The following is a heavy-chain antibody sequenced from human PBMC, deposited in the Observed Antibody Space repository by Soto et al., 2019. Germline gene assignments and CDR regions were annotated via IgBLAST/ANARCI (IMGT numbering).Heavy chain of an antibody. Sequence: LRLSCAASGFTFSSYAMSWVRQAPGKGLEWVSAISGSGGSTYYADSVKGRFTISRDNSKNTLYLQMNSLRAEDTAVYYCAKQGTNTYRGMDVWGQGTTVTVSS. CDR2: ISGSGGST. CDR1: GFTFSSYA. J-gene: IGHJ6*02. CDR3: AKQGTNTYRGMDV. V-gene: IGHV3-23*01. D-gene: IGHD2-2*01.